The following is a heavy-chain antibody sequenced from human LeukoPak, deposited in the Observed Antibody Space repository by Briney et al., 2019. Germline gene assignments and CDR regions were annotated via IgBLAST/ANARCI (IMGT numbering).Heavy chain of an antibody. J-gene: IGHJ4*02. D-gene: IGHD1-1*01. Sequence: GGSLRLSCAASGFTFTNIAMPWVRQAPGKGLEWVSSISGSGDSTHYADSVKGRFIISRDKSKEMFYLQMNCLRAGDKAIYYRAKGKELDDGVFDSWGQGTLVTVSS. V-gene: IGHV3-23*01. CDR1: GFTFTNIA. CDR3: AKGKELDDGVFDS. CDR2: ISGSGDST.